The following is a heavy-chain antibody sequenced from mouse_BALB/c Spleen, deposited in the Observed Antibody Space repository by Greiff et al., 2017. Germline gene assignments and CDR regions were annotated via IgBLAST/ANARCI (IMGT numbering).Heavy chain of an antibody. J-gene: IGHJ1*01. D-gene: IGHD4-1*01. V-gene: IGHV1-7*01. CDR1: GYTFTSYW. CDR2: INPSTGYT. Sequence: VQLQQSGAELAKPGASVKMSCKASGYTFTSYWMHWVKQRPGQGLEWIGYINPSTGYTEYNQKFKDKATLTADKSSSTAYMQLSSLTSEDSAVYYCARWGGELGRYFDVWGAGTTVTVSS. CDR3: ARWGGELGRYFDV.